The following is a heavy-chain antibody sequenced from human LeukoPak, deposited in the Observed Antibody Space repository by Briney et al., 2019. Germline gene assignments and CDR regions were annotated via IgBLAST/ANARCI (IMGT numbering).Heavy chain of an antibody. J-gene: IGHJ4*02. V-gene: IGHV3-23*01. Sequence: GGSLRLSCAASGFTFSSYAMSWVRQAPGKGLEWVSAISGSGGSTYYADSVKGRFTISRDNSKNTLYLQTNSLRAEDTAVYYCAKVVSGWFGESYFDYWGQGTLVTVSS. CDR3: AKVVSGWFGESYFDY. D-gene: IGHD3-10*01. CDR1: GFTFSSYA. CDR2: ISGSGGST.